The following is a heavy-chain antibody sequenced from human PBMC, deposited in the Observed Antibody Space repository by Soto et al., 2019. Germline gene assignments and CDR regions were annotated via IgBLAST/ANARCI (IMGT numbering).Heavy chain of an antibody. Sequence: QVQLQESGPGLVKPSGTLSLTCAVSGGSISSSNWWSWVRQPPGKGLEWIGEIYHSGSTNYNPSRKSRVTISVDKSKNQFSLKLSSVTAADTAVYYCARGIGYYYDSGRSAFDIWGQGTMVTVSS. J-gene: IGHJ3*02. CDR1: GGSISSSNW. CDR2: IYHSGST. V-gene: IGHV4-4*02. CDR3: ARGIGYYYDSGRSAFDI. D-gene: IGHD3-22*01.